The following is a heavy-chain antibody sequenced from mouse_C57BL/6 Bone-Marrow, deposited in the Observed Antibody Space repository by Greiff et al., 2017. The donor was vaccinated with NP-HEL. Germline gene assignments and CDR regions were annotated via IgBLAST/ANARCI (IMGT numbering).Heavy chain of an antibody. Sequence: EVKLMESGPGLVKPSQSLSLTCSVTGYSITSGYYWNWIRQFPGNKLEWMGYISYDGSNNYNPSLKNRISITRDTSKNQFFLKLNSVTTEDTATYYCARVRDYYGSSPYYFDYWGQGTTLTVSS. CDR2: ISYDGSN. CDR3: ARVRDYYGSSPYYFDY. J-gene: IGHJ2*01. CDR1: GYSITSGYY. V-gene: IGHV3-6*01. D-gene: IGHD1-1*01.